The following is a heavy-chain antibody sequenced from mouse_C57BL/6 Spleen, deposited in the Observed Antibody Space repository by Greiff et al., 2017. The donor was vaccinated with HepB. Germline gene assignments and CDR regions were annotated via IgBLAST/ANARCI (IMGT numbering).Heavy chain of an antibody. J-gene: IGHJ1*03. CDR1: GYTFTSYW. D-gene: IGHD1-1*01. CDR3: ARMIDYYGSSYEGGYFDV. V-gene: IGHV1-50*01. Sequence: VQLQQSGAELVKPGASVKLSCKASGYTFTSYWMQWVKQRPGQGLEWIGEIDPSDSYTNYNQKFKGKATLTVDTSSSTAYMQLSSLTSEDSAVYYCARMIDYYGSSYEGGYFDVWGTGTTVTVSS. CDR2: IDPSDSYT.